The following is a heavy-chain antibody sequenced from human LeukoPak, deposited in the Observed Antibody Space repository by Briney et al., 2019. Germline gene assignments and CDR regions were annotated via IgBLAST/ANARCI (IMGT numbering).Heavy chain of an antibody. CDR1: GFTFDDYG. J-gene: IGHJ4*02. V-gene: IGHV3-20*04. D-gene: IGHD3-3*01. CDR2: INWNGGST. CDR3: ARGIRFLEWLSGFDY. Sequence: GGSLRLSCAASGFTFDDYGMSWVRQVPGKGLEWVSGINWNGGSTGYADSVKGRFTISRDNAKDSLYLQMDSLRVEDTALYYCARGIRFLEWLSGFDYWGQGTLVTVSS.